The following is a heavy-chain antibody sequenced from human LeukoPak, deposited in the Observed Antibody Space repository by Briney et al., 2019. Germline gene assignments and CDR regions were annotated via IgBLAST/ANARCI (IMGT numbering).Heavy chain of an antibody. CDR2: IYYSGST. CDR1: GGSISSTNL. D-gene: IGHD3-22*01. J-gene: IGHJ4*02. V-gene: IGHV4-4*02. Sequence: SGTLSLTCAVSGGSISSTNLWNWVRQPPGKGLEWIGYIYYSGSTNYNPSLKSRVTISVDTSKNQFSLKLSSVTAADTAVYYCARRVLGYYDSSVYSSYFDYWGQGTLVTVSS. CDR3: ARRVLGYYDSSVYSSYFDY.